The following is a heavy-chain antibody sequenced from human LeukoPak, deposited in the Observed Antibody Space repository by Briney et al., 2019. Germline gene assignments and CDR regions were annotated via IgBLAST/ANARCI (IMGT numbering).Heavy chain of an antibody. CDR3: ARDIGLRGYCSSTSCNPIRFDP. CDR1: GYTFTSYG. Sequence: ASVKVSCKASGYTFTSYGISWVRQAPGQGLEWMGWISAYNGNTNYAQKLQGRVTMTTDTSTSTAYMELRSLRSDDTAVYYCARDIGLRGYCSSTSCNPIRFDPWGQGTLVTVSS. J-gene: IGHJ5*02. D-gene: IGHD2-2*01. V-gene: IGHV1-18*01. CDR2: ISAYNGNT.